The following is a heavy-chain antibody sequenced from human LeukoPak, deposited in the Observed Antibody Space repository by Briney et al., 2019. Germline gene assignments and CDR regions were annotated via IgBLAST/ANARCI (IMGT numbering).Heavy chain of an antibody. CDR2: IYTSGST. CDR3: ARFLTRFDP. V-gene: IGHV4-61*02. Sequence: SQTLSLTYTVSGGSISSGSYYWSWIRQPAGKGLEWIGRIYTSGSTNYNPSLKSRVTISVDTSKDQFSLKLSSVTAADTAVYYCARFLTRFDPWGQGTLVTVSS. D-gene: IGHD2/OR15-2a*01. J-gene: IGHJ5*02. CDR1: GGSISSGSYY.